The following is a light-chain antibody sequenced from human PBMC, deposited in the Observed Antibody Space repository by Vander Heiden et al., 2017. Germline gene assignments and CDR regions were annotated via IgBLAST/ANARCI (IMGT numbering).Light chain of an antibody. CDR2: LGS. Sequence: VWTRPQPPRPAPPEKPAPSPGRSSQTLLHSNGYKYLDWYLQKPGQSPQLLIYLGSNRASGVPDRFSGSGSGTDFTLKISRVEAEDVGVYYCMQVLQTPYTCGQGTRLEIK. CDR1: QTLLHSNGYKY. CDR3: MQVLQTPYT. V-gene: IGKV2-28*01. J-gene: IGKJ2*01.